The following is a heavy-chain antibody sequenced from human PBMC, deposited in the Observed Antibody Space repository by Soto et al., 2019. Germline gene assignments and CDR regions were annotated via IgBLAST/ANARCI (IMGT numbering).Heavy chain of an antibody. J-gene: IGHJ3*01. CDR3: AKRYCTGSICYPKAHNV. Sequence: EVQLLESGGGLVQPGGSLRLSCAASGFTFSNYAMSWVRQAPGKALEWVSGISTTGGRTSYADSVKSRFTSSRDNYKNTVDLQINSLKAEDTAVYFCAKRYCTGSICYPKAHNVWGQGTMDTVSA. V-gene: IGHV3-23*01. CDR1: GFTFSNYA. D-gene: IGHD2-15*01. CDR2: ISTTGGRT.